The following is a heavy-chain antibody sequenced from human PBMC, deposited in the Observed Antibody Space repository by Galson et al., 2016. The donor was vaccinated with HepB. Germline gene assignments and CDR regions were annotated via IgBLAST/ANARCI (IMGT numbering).Heavy chain of an antibody. CDR3: ASVVHCSGGSCYPGGGWLDY. V-gene: IGHV4-59*01. J-gene: IGHJ4*02. CDR2: IYYSGST. D-gene: IGHD2-15*01. Sequence: SEALSLTCTVSGGSISSYYWSWIRQPPGRGLEWIGYIYYSGSTNYNPSLKSRVTISVDTSKNQFSLKLSSVTAADTAVYYCASVVHCSGGSCYPGGGWLDYWGQGTLVTVSS. CDR1: GGSISSYY.